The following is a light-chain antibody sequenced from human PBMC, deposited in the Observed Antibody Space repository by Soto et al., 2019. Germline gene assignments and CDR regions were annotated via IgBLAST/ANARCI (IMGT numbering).Light chain of an antibody. CDR3: QQYDTSPLT. V-gene: IGKV3-20*01. CDR1: QSVSSNY. CDR2: GAS. J-gene: IGKJ1*01. Sequence: EIVLTQSPGTLSLSPGERATLSCRASQSVSSNYLAWYQQKRGRAPRLLIYGASSRATGIPTRFSGSGSGTDFTLTISRLEPEHFVLYSCQQYDTSPLTFGQGTKVEI.